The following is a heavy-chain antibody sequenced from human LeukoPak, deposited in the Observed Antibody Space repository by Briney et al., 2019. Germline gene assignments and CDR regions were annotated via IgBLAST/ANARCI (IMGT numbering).Heavy chain of an antibody. D-gene: IGHD2/OR15-2a*01. V-gene: IGHV3-30*18. J-gene: IGHJ4*02. CDR3: AKVGLRAPTYYFDY. CDR2: ISYYGSNK. Sequence: GGSLRLSCPASGFTFSSYCMHWVRQPPGKGLNWVEVISYYGSNKYYADSVKGRFTISRDNSKNTLYLQMNSLRAEDTAVYYCAKVGLRAPTYYFDYWGQGTLVTVSS. CDR1: GFTFSSYC.